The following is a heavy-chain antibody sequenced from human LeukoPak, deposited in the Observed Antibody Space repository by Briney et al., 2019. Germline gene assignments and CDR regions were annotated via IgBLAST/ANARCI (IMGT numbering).Heavy chain of an antibody. V-gene: IGHV4-34*01. CDR3: AREGSITMVRGVFY. CDR2: INHSGST. D-gene: IGHD3-10*01. J-gene: IGHJ4*02. Sequence: SETLSLTCAVYGGSFSGYYWSWIRQPPGKGLEWIGEINHSGSTNYNPSLKSRVTISVDTSKNQFSLKLSSVTAADTAVYYCAREGSITMVRGVFYWGQGTLVTVSS. CDR1: GGSFSGYY.